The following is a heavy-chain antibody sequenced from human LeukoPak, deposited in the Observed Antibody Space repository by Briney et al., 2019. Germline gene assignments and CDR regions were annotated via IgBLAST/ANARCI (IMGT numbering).Heavy chain of an antibody. CDR3: ARDSCSGGSCHLDY. J-gene: IGHJ4*02. CDR2: IYHSGST. D-gene: IGHD2-15*01. V-gene: IGHV4-30-2*01. Sequence: SQTLSLTCAVSGGSISSGGYSWSWIRQPPGEGLEWIGYIYHSGSTYYNPSLKSRVTISVDRSKNQFSLKLSSVTAADTAVYYCARDSCSGGSCHLDYWGQGTLVTVSS. CDR1: GGSISSGGYS.